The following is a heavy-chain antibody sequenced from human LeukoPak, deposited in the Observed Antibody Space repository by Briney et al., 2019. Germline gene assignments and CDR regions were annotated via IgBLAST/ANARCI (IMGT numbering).Heavy chain of an antibody. CDR1: GYTFTGYY. CDR2: INPNSGGT. CDR3: ARGNAFDI. V-gene: IGHV1-2*02. Sequence: ASVKVSCKASGYTFTGYYMHWVRQAPGQGLEWMGWINPNSGGTNYAQKFQGRVTITRDTSASTAYMELSSLRSEDTAVYYCARGNAFDIWGQGTMVTVSS. J-gene: IGHJ3*02.